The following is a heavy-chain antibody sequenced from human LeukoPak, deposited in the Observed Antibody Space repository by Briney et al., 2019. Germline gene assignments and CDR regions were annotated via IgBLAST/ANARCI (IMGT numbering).Heavy chain of an antibody. CDR3: ARDWSGSLSRYYYYYMDV. CDR1: GFTFSSYA. D-gene: IGHD3-3*01. V-gene: IGHV3-30-3*01. Sequence: GGSLRLSCAASGFTFSSYAMHWVRQAPGKGLEWVAVISYDGSNKYYADSVKGRFTISRDNSKNTLYLQMNSLRAEDTAVYYCARDWSGSLSRYYYYYMDVWGKGTTVTVSS. CDR2: ISYDGSNK. J-gene: IGHJ6*03.